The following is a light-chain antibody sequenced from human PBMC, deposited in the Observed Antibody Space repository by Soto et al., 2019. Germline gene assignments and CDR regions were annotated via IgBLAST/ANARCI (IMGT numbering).Light chain of an antibody. CDR1: SSNIGAGHD. J-gene: IGLJ1*01. Sequence: QSVLTQPPSVSGAPGQRVIISCSGSSSNIGAGHDVHWYQQLPGTAPKLLIYGNSNRPSGVPDRFSGSKSGTSASLAIAGLEAEDEADYYCQSYDTGLSGFYVFGTGTKVTVL. V-gene: IGLV1-40*01. CDR2: GNS. CDR3: QSYDTGLSGFYV.